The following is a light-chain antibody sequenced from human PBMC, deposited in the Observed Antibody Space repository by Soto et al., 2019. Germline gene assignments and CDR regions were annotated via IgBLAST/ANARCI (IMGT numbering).Light chain of an antibody. V-gene: IGKV3-20*01. Sequence: ESVLTQSPGTLSLSPGERATLSCRASQSVSSSYLAWYQQKPGQAPRLFIYGASSRATGIPDRVSGSGSGTDFPLTISRLEPEDFAVYYCHQYDSSPLTFGGGTKVEIK. CDR2: GAS. CDR1: QSVSSSY. J-gene: IGKJ4*01. CDR3: HQYDSSPLT.